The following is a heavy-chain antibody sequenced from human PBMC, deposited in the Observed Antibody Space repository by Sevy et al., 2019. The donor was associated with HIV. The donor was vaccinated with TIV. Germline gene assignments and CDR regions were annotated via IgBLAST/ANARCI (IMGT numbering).Heavy chain of an antibody. CDR2: INSDGSRT. D-gene: IGHD6-19*01. CDR1: GFTFSSYW. CDR3: ARVKGSRYSSGWDFDY. Sequence: GGSLRLSCAASGFTFSSYWMHWVRQAPGKGLVWVSRINSDGSRTSYADSVKGRFTISRDNAKNTLYLQMNSLRAEDTAVYYCARVKGSRYSSGWDFDYWGQGTLVTVSS. J-gene: IGHJ4*02. V-gene: IGHV3-74*01.